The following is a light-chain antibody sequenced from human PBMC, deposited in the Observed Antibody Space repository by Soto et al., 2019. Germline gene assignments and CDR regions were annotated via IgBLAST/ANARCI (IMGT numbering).Light chain of an antibody. J-gene: IGKJ4*01. CDR1: RSVSSH. CDR3: QQYSSWPLT. Sequence: EKVMTQSPATLSVSPGERATLSCRASRSVSSHLAWYQQKPGQAPRLLIYGASTRATGIPARFSGSGSGTEFTLTISSLQSEDSAVYYCQQYSSWPLTFGGGTKVEIK. V-gene: IGKV3-15*01. CDR2: GAS.